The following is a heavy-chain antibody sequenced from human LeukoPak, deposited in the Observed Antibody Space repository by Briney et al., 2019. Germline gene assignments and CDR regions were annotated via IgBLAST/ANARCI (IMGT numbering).Heavy chain of an antibody. CDR2: ISYDGSNQ. D-gene: IGHD2-21*01. CDR1: GFTFSGYS. J-gene: IGHJ6*04. CDR3: ASNCGGDCY. Sequence: PGRSLRLSCAASGFTFSGYSLHWVRQAPGKGLEWVAFISYDGSNQYYGDSVKGRFTISRDNSKNTLYLQMNSLRVEDTAMYYCASNCGGDCYWGKGTTVTVSS. V-gene: IGHV3-30-3*01.